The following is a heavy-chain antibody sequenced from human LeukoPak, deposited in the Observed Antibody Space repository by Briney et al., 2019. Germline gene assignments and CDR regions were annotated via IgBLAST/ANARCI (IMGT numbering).Heavy chain of an antibody. J-gene: IGHJ4*02. Sequence: PGGSLRLSCAASGFTFSSYGMHWVRQAPGKGLEWVAVISYDGSNKYYADSVKGRFTISRDNSKNTLYLQMNSLRAEDTAVYYCSRGVGYWGQGTLVTVSS. V-gene: IGHV3-30*03. CDR3: SRGVGY. CDR2: ISYDGSNK. D-gene: IGHD1-26*01. CDR1: GFTFSSYG.